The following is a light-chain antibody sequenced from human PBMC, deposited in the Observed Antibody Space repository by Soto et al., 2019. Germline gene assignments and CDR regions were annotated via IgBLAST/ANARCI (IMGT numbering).Light chain of an antibody. Sequence: IQLTQSPSSLSVSVGDRVTITCRASQGISSYLAWYQQKPGKAPKLLIYAASTLQSGVPSRFSGSGSGTDFTLTISSLQPEYFATYYCQHLNSYPRTFGQGTKLEIK. CDR3: QHLNSYPRT. CDR1: QGISSY. J-gene: IGKJ2*01. V-gene: IGKV1-9*01. CDR2: AAS.